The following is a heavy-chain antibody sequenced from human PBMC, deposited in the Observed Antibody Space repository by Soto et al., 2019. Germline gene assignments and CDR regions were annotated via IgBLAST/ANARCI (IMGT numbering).Heavy chain of an antibody. CDR1: GYTFTSYG. CDR2: ISAYNGNT. J-gene: IGHJ6*02. D-gene: IGHD4-17*01. Sequence: QVQLVQSGAEVKKPGASVKVSCKASGYTFTSYGISWVRQAPGQGLEWMGWISAYNGNTNYAQKLQGRVTMTTDTSTSTAYMELSSLRSDDTAVYYCARQGKYGDYVTYYYGMDVWGQGTTVTVSS. CDR3: ARQGKYGDYVTYYYGMDV. V-gene: IGHV1-18*04.